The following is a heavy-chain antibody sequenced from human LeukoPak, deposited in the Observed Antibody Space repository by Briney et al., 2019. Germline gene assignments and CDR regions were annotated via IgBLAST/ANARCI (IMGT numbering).Heavy chain of an antibody. CDR2: ISGSGGST. CDR3: ARSRRVGGVIVPFDY. J-gene: IGHJ4*02. D-gene: IGHD3-16*02. Sequence: GGSLRLSCAASGFTFSSYAMSWVRQAPGKGLEWVSAISGSGGSTYYADSVKGQFTISRDNSKNTLYLQMNSLRAEDTAAYYCARSRRVGGVIVPFDYWGQGTLVTVSS. V-gene: IGHV3-23*01. CDR1: GFTFSSYA.